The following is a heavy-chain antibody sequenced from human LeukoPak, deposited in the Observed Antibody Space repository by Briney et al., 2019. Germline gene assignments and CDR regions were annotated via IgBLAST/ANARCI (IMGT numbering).Heavy chain of an antibody. J-gene: IGHJ3*02. D-gene: IGHD3-10*01. CDR2: MSYDGTNI. CDR3: ARDGFPPYYGSGSSESHAFDI. Sequence: GGSLRLSCAASGFTFSSYAMHWVRQAPGRRPEWVAVMSYDGTNIFYSDSVKGRFTISRDNSKNTLFLQMSSLRAEDTAVYYCARDGFPPYYGSGSSESHAFDIWGQGTMVTVSS. V-gene: IGHV3-30-3*01. CDR1: GFTFSSYA.